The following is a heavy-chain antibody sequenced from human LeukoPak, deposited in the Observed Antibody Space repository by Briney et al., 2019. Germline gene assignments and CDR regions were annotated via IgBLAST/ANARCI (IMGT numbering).Heavy chain of an antibody. CDR1: GFTFSSYG. Sequence: GGSLRLSCAASGFTFSSYGMHWVRQAPGKGLEWVSSISSSSSYIYYADSVKGRFTISRDNAKNSLYLQMNSLRAEDTAVYYCARDPANYCSGGSCYSLDYWGQGTLVTVSS. J-gene: IGHJ4*02. V-gene: IGHV3-21*01. CDR3: ARDPANYCSGGSCYSLDY. CDR2: ISSSSSYI. D-gene: IGHD2-15*01.